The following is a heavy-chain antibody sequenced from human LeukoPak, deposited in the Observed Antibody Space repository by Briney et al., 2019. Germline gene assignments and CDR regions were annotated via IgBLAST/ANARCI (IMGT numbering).Heavy chain of an antibody. CDR3: AREENGGVYDDGFDI. CDR2: IHSGGNT. D-gene: IGHD5/OR15-5a*01. Sequence: GGSLRLSCVASGFTFSTYSMNWVRQAPGKGLEWVSVIHSGGNTGYADSVKGRFTISRDDSKNTLYLQMNSLRTEDTAVYYCAREENGGVYDDGFDIWGHGTMVTVSS. V-gene: IGHV3-53*01. CDR1: GFTFSTYS. J-gene: IGHJ3*02.